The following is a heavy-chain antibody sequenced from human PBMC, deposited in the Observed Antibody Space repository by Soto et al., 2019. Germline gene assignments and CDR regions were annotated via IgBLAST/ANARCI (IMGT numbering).Heavy chain of an antibody. CDR1: GFTFSSYS. CDR3: ARFAAAGTPTYYYYYGMDV. D-gene: IGHD6-13*01. CDR2: ISSSSSTI. V-gene: IGHV3-48*02. J-gene: IGHJ6*02. Sequence: HPGGSLRLSCAASGFTFSSYSMNWVRQAPGKGLEWVSYISSSSSTIYYADSVKGRFTISRDNAKNSLYLQMNSLRDEDTAVYYCARFAAAGTPTYYYYYGMDVWGQGTTVTVSS.